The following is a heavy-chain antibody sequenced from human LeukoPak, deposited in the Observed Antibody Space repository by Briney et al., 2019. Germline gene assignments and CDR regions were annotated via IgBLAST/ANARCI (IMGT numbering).Heavy chain of an antibody. CDR3: AREREYCSGGSCYPNWYFDL. CDR1: GFTVSSNY. D-gene: IGHD2-15*01. CDR2: IYSGGST. V-gene: IGHV3-53*01. Sequence: GGSLRLSCAASGFTVSSNYMSWVRQAPGKGLEWVSVIYSGGSTYYADSVKGRFTISRDSSKNTLFLHMNSLRAEDTAVYYCAREREYCSGGSCYPNWYFDLWGRGTLVTVSS. J-gene: IGHJ2*01.